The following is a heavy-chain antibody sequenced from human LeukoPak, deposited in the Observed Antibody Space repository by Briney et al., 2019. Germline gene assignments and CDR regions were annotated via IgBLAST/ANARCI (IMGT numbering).Heavy chain of an antibody. D-gene: IGHD6-19*01. Sequence: ASVKVSCKASGYTFTNYYMHWVRQAPGQGLEWMGIINPSGGSTSYAQKFQGRVTMTRDTSTSTVYVELSSLRSEDTAMYYCARDLGWVTRSTHMDVWGKGTTATVSS. V-gene: IGHV1-46*01. CDR2: INPSGGST. CDR1: GYTFTNYY. CDR3: ARDLGWVTRSTHMDV. J-gene: IGHJ6*03.